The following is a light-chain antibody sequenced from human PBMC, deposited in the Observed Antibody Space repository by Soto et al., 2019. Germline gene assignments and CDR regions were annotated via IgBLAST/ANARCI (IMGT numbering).Light chain of an antibody. CDR2: GAS. J-gene: IGKJ3*01. Sequence: EIVLTQSPGTLSLSPGERATLSCRASQSVSSSYLAWYQQKPGQAHRLLIYGASSRATGIQDRFSGSGSGTDFTLTISRLEPEDCAVYYCQQYGSSPFTFGPGTKVDIK. CDR3: QQYGSSPFT. V-gene: IGKV3-20*01. CDR1: QSVSSSY.